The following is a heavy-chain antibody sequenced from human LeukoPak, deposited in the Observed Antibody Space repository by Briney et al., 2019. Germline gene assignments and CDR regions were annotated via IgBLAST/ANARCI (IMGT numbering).Heavy chain of an antibody. Sequence: SETLSLTXTVSGGSIGSGDYYWSWIGQPPGKGLQWIGYIYYSGSTYYNPSLKSRVTISVDTSKNQFSLKLSSVTAADTAVYYCARVMIAARLFDYWGQGTLVTVSS. D-gene: IGHD6-6*01. CDR1: GGSIGSGDYY. CDR2: IYYSGST. J-gene: IGHJ4*02. CDR3: ARVMIAARLFDY. V-gene: IGHV4-30-4*08.